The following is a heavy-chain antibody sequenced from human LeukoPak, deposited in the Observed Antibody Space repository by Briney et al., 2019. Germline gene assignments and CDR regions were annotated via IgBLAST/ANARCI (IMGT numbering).Heavy chain of an antibody. Sequence: GAPVKVSCKASGYTFSSCAINWVRQAPGQGLEYMGWIDTKTGNPTYAQGFTGRFVFSLDTSVSTAYLQISSLKAEDTAVYYCAIHPSDSSGYFSYWGQGALVTVSS. CDR2: IDTKTGNP. V-gene: IGHV7-4-1*02. CDR1: GYTFSSCA. D-gene: IGHD3-22*01. J-gene: IGHJ4*02. CDR3: AIHPSDSSGYFSY.